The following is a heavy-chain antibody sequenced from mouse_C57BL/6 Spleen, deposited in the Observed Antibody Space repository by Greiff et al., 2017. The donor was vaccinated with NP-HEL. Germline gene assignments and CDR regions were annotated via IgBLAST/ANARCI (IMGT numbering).Heavy chain of an antibody. CDR3: ARLEGGRYYYAMDY. J-gene: IGHJ4*01. CDR1: GFTFSSYG. D-gene: IGHD3-3*01. Sequence: EVKLMESGGDLVKPGGSLKLSCAASGFTFSSYGMSWVRQTPDKRLEWVATISSGGSYTYYPDSVKGRFTISRDNAKNTLYLQMSSLKSEDTAMYYCARLEGGRYYYAMDYWGQGTSVTVSS. V-gene: IGHV5-6*01. CDR2: ISSGGSYT.